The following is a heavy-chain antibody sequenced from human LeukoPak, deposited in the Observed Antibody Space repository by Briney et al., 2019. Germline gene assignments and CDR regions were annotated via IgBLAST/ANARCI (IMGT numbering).Heavy chain of an antibody. Sequence: GGSLRLSCAASGFTFNSYWMHWVRQAPGKGLEWVAVISYDGSNKYYADSVKGRFTISRDNSKNTLYLQMNSLRTEDTAVYYCAKGVSSSWSNDAFDIWGQGTMVTVSS. CDR2: ISYDGSNK. CDR3: AKGVSSSWSNDAFDI. D-gene: IGHD6-13*01. J-gene: IGHJ3*02. CDR1: GFTFNSYW. V-gene: IGHV3-30*18.